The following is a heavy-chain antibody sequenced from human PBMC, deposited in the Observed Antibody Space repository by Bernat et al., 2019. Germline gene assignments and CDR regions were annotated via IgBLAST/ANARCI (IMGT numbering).Heavy chain of an antibody. Sequence: QVQLVESGGGLVQPGRSLRLSCAASGFTFSSYAMHWVRQAPGKGLEWVAVISYDGSNKYYADSVKGRFTISRDNSKNTLFLQMNSLRAEDTAVYYFARSFSEGMPAAGTDYYDGMDVWGKGTTVTVS. CDR1: GFTFSSYA. J-gene: IGHJ6*04. CDR2: ISYDGSNK. D-gene: IGHD6-13*01. V-gene: IGHV3-30-3*01. CDR3: ARSFSEGMPAAGTDYYDGMDV.